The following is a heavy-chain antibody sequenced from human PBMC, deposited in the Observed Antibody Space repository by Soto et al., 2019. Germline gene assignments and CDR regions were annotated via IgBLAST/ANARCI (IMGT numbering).Heavy chain of an antibody. Sequence: QVQLVQSGAEVKKPGAPVKVSCKASGYTFTSYGISWVRQAPGQGLEWMGWISAYNGNTNYAQKLQGRVTMTTDTXXSTAYMELRSLRSADTAVYYCARDQADGSGSYYGYWGQGTLVTVSS. CDR3: ARDQADGSGSYYGY. D-gene: IGHD3-10*01. V-gene: IGHV1-18*01. CDR2: ISAYNGNT. J-gene: IGHJ4*02. CDR1: GYTFTSYG.